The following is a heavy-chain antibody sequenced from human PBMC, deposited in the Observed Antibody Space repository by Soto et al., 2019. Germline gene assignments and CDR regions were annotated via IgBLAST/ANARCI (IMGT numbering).Heavy chain of an antibody. V-gene: IGHV1-69*12. CDR2: IIPIFGTE. D-gene: IGHD4-17*01. CDR1: GGTFSSYA. Sequence: QVQLVQSGAEVKKPGSSVKVSCKASGGTFSSYAISWVRQAPGQGLEWMGGIIPIFGTENYAQKFQGRVTITANESTSTAYMELSSLRSEDTAVYYWATAPEWGWSDYGDAPPYYYYGMDVWGQGTTVTVSS. J-gene: IGHJ6*02. CDR3: ATAPEWGWSDYGDAPPYYYYGMDV.